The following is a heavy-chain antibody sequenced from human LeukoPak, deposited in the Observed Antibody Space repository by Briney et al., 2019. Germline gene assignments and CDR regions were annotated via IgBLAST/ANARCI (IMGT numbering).Heavy chain of an antibody. CDR3: ARDLVFHYYDNSGRDAFDI. CDR2: IYPGDSDT. D-gene: IGHD3-22*01. CDR1: GYSFTSYW. J-gene: IGHJ3*02. V-gene: IGHV5-51*01. Sequence: GESLKISCKGSGYSFTSYWIGWVRQMPGKGLEWMGIIYPGDSDTRYSPSFQGQVTTSADKSISTAYLQWSSLKASDTAMYYCARDLVFHYYDNSGRDAFDIWGQGTMVTVSS.